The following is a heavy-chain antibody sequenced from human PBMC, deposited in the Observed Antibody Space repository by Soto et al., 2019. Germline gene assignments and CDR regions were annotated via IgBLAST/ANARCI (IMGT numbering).Heavy chain of an antibody. CDR3: AKIAAAGFYYYYGMDV. D-gene: IGHD6-13*01. Sequence: GGSPRLSCAASGFTFSSYAMSWVRQAPGKGLEWVSAISGSGGSTYYADSVKGRFTISRDNSKNTLYLQMNSLRAEDTAVYYCAKIAAAGFYYYYGMDVWGQGTTVTVSS. CDR1: GFTFSSYA. V-gene: IGHV3-23*01. CDR2: ISGSGGST. J-gene: IGHJ6*02.